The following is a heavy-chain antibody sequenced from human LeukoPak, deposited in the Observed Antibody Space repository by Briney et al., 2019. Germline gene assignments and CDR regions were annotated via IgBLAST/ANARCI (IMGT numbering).Heavy chain of an antibody. Sequence: GGSLRLSCAASGFTFSTSGMHWVRQAPGKGLEWVGIIWYDGSNKYYADSVKGRFTISRDNSKNTLYLQMNSLRAEDTAVYYCARDPGVRWLVGFDYWGQGTLVTVSS. J-gene: IGHJ4*02. V-gene: IGHV3-33*01. D-gene: IGHD6-19*01. CDR1: GFTFSTSG. CDR3: ARDPGVRWLVGFDY. CDR2: IWYDGSNK.